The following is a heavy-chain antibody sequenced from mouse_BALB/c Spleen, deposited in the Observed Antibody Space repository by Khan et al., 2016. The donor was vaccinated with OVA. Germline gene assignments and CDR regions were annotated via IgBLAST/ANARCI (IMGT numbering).Heavy chain of an antibody. Sequence: EVQLQESGPELVKPGASVKMSCKASGFTFTSYVMHWVKQKPGLGLEWIGYIYPFNDDTKYNEKFKGKATPTSDKSSSTAYMELSSLTSEDSAVYYCAPVGNYYVSFAYWGQGTLVTVSA. D-gene: IGHD1-1*01. V-gene: IGHV1S136*01. CDR2: IYPFNDDT. J-gene: IGHJ3*01. CDR3: APVGNYYVSFAY. CDR1: GFTFTSYV.